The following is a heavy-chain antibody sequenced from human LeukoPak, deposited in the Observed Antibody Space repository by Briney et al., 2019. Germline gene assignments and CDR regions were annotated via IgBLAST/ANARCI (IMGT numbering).Heavy chain of an antibody. Sequence: GGSLRLSCAASGFDVVINYMSWVRQAPGKGLEWVANIKQDGSEKYYVDSVKGRFTISRDNAKNSLYLQMNSLRAEDTAVYYCARDGVAMPYYYYGMDVWGQGTTVTVSS. D-gene: IGHD2-2*01. CDR1: GFDVVINY. J-gene: IGHJ6*02. CDR2: IKQDGSEK. V-gene: IGHV3-7*01. CDR3: ARDGVAMPYYYYGMDV.